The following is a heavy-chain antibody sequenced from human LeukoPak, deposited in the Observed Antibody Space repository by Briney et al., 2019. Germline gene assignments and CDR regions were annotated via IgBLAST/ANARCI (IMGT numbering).Heavy chain of an antibody. V-gene: IGHV1-18*01. CDR3: ARALLSGSYPDY. D-gene: IGHD1-26*01. CDR2: ISAYNGST. Sequence: VASVKVSCKASGYTFTSYGISWVRQAPGQGLEWMGWISAYNGSTNYAQKLQGRVTMTTDTSTSTAYMELRSLRSDDTAVYYCARALLSGSYPDYWGQGTLVTVSS. CDR1: GYTFTSYG. J-gene: IGHJ4*02.